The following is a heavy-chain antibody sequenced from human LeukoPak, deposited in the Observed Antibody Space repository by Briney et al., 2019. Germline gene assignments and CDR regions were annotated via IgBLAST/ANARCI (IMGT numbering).Heavy chain of an antibody. D-gene: IGHD6-19*01. CDR1: GYTFTGYY. CDR2: INPNSGGT. J-gene: IGHJ4*02. CDR3: ARDSSGWFLVY. V-gene: IGHV1-2*02. Sequence: ASVKVSCKASGYTFTGYYVHWVRQAPGQGLGWMGWINPNSGGTNYAQKFQGRVTMTRDTSISTAYMELSRLRSDDTAVYYCARDSSGWFLVYWGQGTLVTVSS.